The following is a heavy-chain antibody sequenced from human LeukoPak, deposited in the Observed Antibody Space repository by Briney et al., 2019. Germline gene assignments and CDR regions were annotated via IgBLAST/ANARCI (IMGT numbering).Heavy chain of an antibody. D-gene: IGHD2/OR15-2a*01. Sequence: GGSLRLSCAASGFTFSSYAMSWVRQAPGKGLEWVSSISGGGINTYYADSVKGRFTITRDNSKNTLYLQMNSLRAEDTAVYYCVKSTEGTSRPSDYWGQGTLVTVSS. V-gene: IGHV3-23*01. CDR3: VKSTEGTSRPSDY. CDR2: ISGGGINT. J-gene: IGHJ4*02. CDR1: GFTFSSYA.